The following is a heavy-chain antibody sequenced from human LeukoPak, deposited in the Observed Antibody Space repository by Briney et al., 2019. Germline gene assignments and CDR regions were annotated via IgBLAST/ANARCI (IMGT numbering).Heavy chain of an antibody. J-gene: IGHJ4*02. CDR1: GFSFSSYD. V-gene: IGHV3-7*01. Sequence: GGSLRLSCAASGFSFSSYDMNWVRQAPGKGLEWVANIKQDGSEKYYVDSVKGRFTISRDNAKNSLYLQMNSLRAEDTAVYYCARDQVPYDFWSGYYLGYWGQGTLVTVSS. CDR2: IKQDGSEK. CDR3: ARDQVPYDFWSGYYLGY. D-gene: IGHD3-3*01.